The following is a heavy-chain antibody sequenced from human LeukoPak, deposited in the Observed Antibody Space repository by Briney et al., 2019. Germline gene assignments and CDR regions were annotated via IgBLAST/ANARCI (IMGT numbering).Heavy chain of an antibody. CDR1: GGSISSYY. CDR3: AREGLNLKYYYDSSGLDP. J-gene: IGHJ5*02. V-gene: IGHV4-59*01. D-gene: IGHD3-22*01. CDR2: IYYSGST. Sequence: SETLSLTCTVSGGSISSYYWSWIRQPPGKGLEWIGYIYYSGSTNYNPSLKSRVTISVDTSKNQFSLKLSSVTAADTAVYYCAREGLNLKYYYDSSGLDPWGQGTLVTVSS.